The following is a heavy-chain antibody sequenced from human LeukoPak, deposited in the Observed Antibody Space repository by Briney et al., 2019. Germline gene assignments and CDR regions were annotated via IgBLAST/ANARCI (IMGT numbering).Heavy chain of an antibody. D-gene: IGHD5-18*01. V-gene: IGHV3-21*01. CDR1: GYSISSGYY. Sequence: RSSETLSLTCAVSGYSISSGYYWGWVRQAPGKGLEWVSSISSSSSYIYYADSVKGRFTISRDNAKNSLYLQMNSLRAEDTAVYYCARVETIQLWLELPDYWGQGTLVTVSS. J-gene: IGHJ4*02. CDR2: ISSSSSYI. CDR3: ARVETIQLWLELPDY.